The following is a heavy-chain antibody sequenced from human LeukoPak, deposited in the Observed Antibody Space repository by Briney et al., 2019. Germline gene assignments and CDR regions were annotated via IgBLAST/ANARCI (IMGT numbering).Heavy chain of an antibody. V-gene: IGHV4-34*01. CDR3: ARGRTYYYDSSGYSPPTR. Sequence: SETLSLTCAVYGGSFNGYYWSWIRQPPGKGLEWIGEINHSGSTNYNPSLKSRVTISVDTSKNQFSLKLSSVTAADTAVYYCARGRTYYYDSSGYSPPTRWGQGTLVTVSS. J-gene: IGHJ4*02. CDR1: GGSFNGYY. D-gene: IGHD3-22*01. CDR2: INHSGST.